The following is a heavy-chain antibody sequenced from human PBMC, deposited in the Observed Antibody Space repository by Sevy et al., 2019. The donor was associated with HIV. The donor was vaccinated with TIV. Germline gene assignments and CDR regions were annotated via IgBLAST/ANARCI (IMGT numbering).Heavy chain of an antibody. CDR1: GFTFSSYA. J-gene: IGHJ5*02. Sequence: GGSLRLSCAASGFTFSSYAMSWVRQAPGKGLEWVSAISGSGDSTYYADSVKGRFTISRDDSKYTLYLQMNGLSVEDTAVYYCAKSAYSYGFSHWFDPWGQGTLVTVSS. CDR3: AKSAYSYGFSHWFDP. V-gene: IGHV3-23*01. CDR2: ISGSGDST. D-gene: IGHD5-18*01.